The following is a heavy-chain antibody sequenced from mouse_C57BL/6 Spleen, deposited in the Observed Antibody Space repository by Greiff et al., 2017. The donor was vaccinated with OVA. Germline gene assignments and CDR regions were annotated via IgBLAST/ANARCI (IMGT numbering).Heavy chain of an antibody. Sequence: DVKLVESGGGLVKPGGSLKLSCAASGFTFSDYGMHWVRQAPGKGLEWVAYISSGSSTIYYADTVKGRFTISRGNAKNTLFLQMTSLRSEDTAMYYCARGYVSRDFDCWGQGTTLTVSS. D-gene: IGHD1-1*01. CDR3: ARGYVSRDFDC. CDR1: GFTFSDYG. V-gene: IGHV5-17*01. CDR2: ISSGSSTI. J-gene: IGHJ2*01.